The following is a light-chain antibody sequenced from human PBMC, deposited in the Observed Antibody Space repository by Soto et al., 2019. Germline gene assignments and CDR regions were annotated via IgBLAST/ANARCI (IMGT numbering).Light chain of an antibody. J-gene: IGLJ1*01. Sequence: QSVLTQPASVSGSPGQSITISCTGTTSDIGTYDYVSCYQQHAGKAPKLIIYEVSHRPSGVSNRFSGSKAGSTAALTISGLQAEDEPNYYCCSYSGISTLVSATGTKVTVL. V-gene: IGLV2-14*01. CDR1: TSDIGTYDY. CDR3: CSYSGISTLV. CDR2: EVS.